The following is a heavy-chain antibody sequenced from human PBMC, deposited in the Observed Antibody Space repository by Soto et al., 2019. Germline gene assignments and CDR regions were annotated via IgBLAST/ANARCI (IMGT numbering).Heavy chain of an antibody. V-gene: IGHV4-59*01. CDR3: ARARGYYYVESYYYGMDV. J-gene: IGHJ6*02. Sequence: SSETLSLTCTVAGGSISSYYWSWIRQPPGKGLEWIGYIYYSGSTNYNPSLKSRVTISVDTSKNQFSLKLSSVTAADTAVYYCARARGYYYVESYYYGMDVWGQGTTVTVSS. D-gene: IGHD3-22*01. CDR2: IYYSGST. CDR1: GGSISSYY.